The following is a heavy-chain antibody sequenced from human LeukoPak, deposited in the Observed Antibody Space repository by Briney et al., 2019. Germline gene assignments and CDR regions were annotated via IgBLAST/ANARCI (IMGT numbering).Heavy chain of an antibody. CDR3: GRDLGGRSGY. CDR1: GFTFRTYW. CDR2: INEDGSIT. D-gene: IGHD1-26*01. Sequence: GGSLRLSCAVSGFTFRTYWMHWVRQVPGEGLVWVSRINEDGSITSYADSVKGRFSISRDNAKNTLYLQMNSLRAEDTAVYYCGRDLGGRSGYWGQGTLVTVSS. V-gene: IGHV3-74*01. J-gene: IGHJ4*02.